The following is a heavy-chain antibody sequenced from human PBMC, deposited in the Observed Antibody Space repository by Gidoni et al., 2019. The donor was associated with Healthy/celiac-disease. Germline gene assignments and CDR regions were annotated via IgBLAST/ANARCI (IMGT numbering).Heavy chain of an antibody. V-gene: IGHV4-30-4*08. Sequence: QVQLQESGPGLVKPSQTLSLTCTVSGGSISSDDYYWSWIRQPPGKGLEWIGYIYSSGNTYYNPSLKSRVTISVDTSKNQFSLKLSSVTAADTAVYYCARDRYDFWSGRTGSMDVWGQGTTVTVSS. J-gene: IGHJ6*02. CDR2: IYSSGNT. CDR3: ARDRYDFWSGRTGSMDV. D-gene: IGHD3-3*01. CDR1: GGSISSDDYY.